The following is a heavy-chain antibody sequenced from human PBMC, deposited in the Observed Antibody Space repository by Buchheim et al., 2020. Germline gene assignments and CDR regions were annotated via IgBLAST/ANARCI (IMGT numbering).Heavy chain of an antibody. V-gene: IGHV4-61*02. CDR2: ISTTGNT. D-gene: IGHD5-12*01. Sequence: QVQLQESGPGLVKPSQTLSLSCTVSGGPISSGNYYWHWIRRPAGKGLEWIGRISTTGNTNYNPSLKSRLHTSVDSSNHLFPLRLTSVTAADTAVYYCARSGFDYYFDFWGQGTL. J-gene: IGHJ4*02. CDR1: GGPISSGNYY. CDR3: ARSGFDYYFDF.